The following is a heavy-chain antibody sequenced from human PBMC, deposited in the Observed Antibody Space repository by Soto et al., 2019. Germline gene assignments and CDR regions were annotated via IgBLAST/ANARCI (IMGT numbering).Heavy chain of an antibody. V-gene: IGHV1-69*13. CDR2: IIPIFGTA. Sequence: SVKVSCKASGGTFSSYAISWVRQAPGQGLEWMGGIIPIFGTANYAQKFQGRVTITADESTSTAYMELSSLRSEDTAVYYCARVGVGCSGGSCNDYCGEGTMVTV. CDR3: ARVGVGCSGGSCNDY. J-gene: IGHJ4*02. D-gene: IGHD2-15*01. CDR1: GGTFSSYA.